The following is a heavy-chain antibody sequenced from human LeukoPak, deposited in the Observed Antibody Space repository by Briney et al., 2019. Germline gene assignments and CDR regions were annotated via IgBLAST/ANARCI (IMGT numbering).Heavy chain of an antibody. V-gene: IGHV4-39*01. CDR3: ARQGYRGYYDSSGYYYYYGMDV. J-gene: IGHJ6*02. D-gene: IGHD3-22*01. CDR2: IYYSGST. CDR1: GGSISSSSYY. Sequence: PSETLSLTCTVSGGSISSSSYYWGWIRQPPGKGLEWIGSIYYSGSTYYNPSLKSRVTISVDTSKNQFSLKLSSVTAADTAVYYCARQGYRGYYDSSGYYYYYGMDVWGQGTTVTVSS.